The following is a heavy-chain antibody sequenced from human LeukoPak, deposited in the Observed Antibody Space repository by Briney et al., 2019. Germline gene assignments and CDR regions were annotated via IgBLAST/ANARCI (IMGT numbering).Heavy chain of an antibody. CDR1: GFTFSSSW. J-gene: IGHJ4*02. Sequence: GGSLRLSCVASGFTFSSSWMAWVRQAPGKGLQWVANINHDGSVKNYVGSVKGRFAISRDNSKNTLYLQMNSLRAEDTAVYYCAKDGSGCMDYWGQGTLVTVSS. CDR2: INHDGSVK. CDR3: AKDGSGCMDY. D-gene: IGHD2-15*01. V-gene: IGHV3-7*01.